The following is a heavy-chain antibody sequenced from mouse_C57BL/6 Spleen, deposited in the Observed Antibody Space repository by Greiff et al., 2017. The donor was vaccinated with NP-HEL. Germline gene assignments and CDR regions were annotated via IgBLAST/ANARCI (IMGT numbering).Heavy chain of an antibody. D-gene: IGHD2-1*01. V-gene: IGHV5-9-1*02. CDR2: ISSGGDYI. CDR1: GFTFSSYA. CDR3: TRALYGNYFDY. J-gene: IGHJ2*01. Sequence: EVQLQESGEGLVKPGGSLKLSCAASGFTFSSYAMSWVRQTPEKRLEWVAYISSGGDYIYYADTVKGRFTISRDNARNTLYLQMSSLKSEDTAMYYCTRALYGNYFDYWGQGTTFTVSS.